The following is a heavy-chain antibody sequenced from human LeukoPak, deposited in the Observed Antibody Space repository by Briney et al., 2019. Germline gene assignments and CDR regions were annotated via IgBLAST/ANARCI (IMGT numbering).Heavy chain of an antibody. V-gene: IGHV1-18*01. D-gene: IGHD3-16*02. Sequence: ASVKVSCKASGYTFTSYGISWVRQAPGRGLEWMGWISAYNGNTNYAQKLQGRVTMTTDTSTSTAYMELRSLRSDDTAVYYCARDGAPYDYVWGSYRYPDYFDYWGQGTLVTVSS. CDR1: GYTFTSYG. J-gene: IGHJ4*02. CDR3: ARDGAPYDYVWGSYRYPDYFDY. CDR2: ISAYNGNT.